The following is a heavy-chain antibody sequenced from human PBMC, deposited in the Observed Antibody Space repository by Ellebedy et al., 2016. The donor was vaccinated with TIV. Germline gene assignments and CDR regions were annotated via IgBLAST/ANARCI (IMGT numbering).Heavy chain of an antibody. CDR2: ISGSGGST. Sequence: GESLKISXAASGFTFSSYAMSWVRQAPGKGLEWVSAISGSGGSTYYADSVKGRFTISRDNSKNTLYLQMNSLRAEDTAVYYCAKGLCSGGSCLLGYWGQGTLVTVSS. D-gene: IGHD2-15*01. V-gene: IGHV3-23*01. J-gene: IGHJ4*02. CDR1: GFTFSSYA. CDR3: AKGLCSGGSCLLGY.